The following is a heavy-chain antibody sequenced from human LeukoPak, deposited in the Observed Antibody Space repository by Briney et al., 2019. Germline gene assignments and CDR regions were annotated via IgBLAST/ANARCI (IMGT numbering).Heavy chain of an antibody. CDR2: ISSTGSNI. V-gene: IGHV3-21*01. CDR1: GFNLNSYM. Sequence: GGSLRLSCAASGFNLNSYMLNWVRQAPGKGLEWVSSISSTGSNIYYADSVKGRFTISRDNPGNVVYLQMDSLRAEDTAVYYCTRVAQSGPTGWFDPWGQGTLVTVAS. D-gene: IGHD1-1*01. J-gene: IGHJ5*02. CDR3: TRVAQSGPTGWFDP.